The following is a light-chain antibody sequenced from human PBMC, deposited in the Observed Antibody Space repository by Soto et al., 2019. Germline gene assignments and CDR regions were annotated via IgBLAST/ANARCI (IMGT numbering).Light chain of an antibody. Sequence: DIQMTQSPSTLSASVGYRFTITCRASQSISTWLAWYQQKPGKAPKLLIYDASSLESGVPSRFSGSGSGTEFTLTISSLQPDDFATYYCQQYNTYSTFGQGTKGDIK. CDR3: QQYNTYST. J-gene: IGKJ1*01. V-gene: IGKV1-5*01. CDR2: DAS. CDR1: QSISTW.